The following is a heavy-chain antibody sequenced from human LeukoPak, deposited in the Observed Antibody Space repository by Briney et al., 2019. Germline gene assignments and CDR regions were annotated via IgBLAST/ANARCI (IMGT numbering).Heavy chain of an antibody. CDR1: GFTFNAYW. CDR2: IKQDGSEK. Sequence: PGGSLRLSCAASGFTFNAYWMSWVRQAPGKGLEWVANIKQDGSEKYYVDSVKGRFTISRDNAKNSLFLQMNSLRAEDTAVYYCARGVRGYCSSSTCPVGMDVWGQGTTVTVSS. D-gene: IGHD2-2*01. CDR3: ARGVRGYCSSSTCPVGMDV. V-gene: IGHV3-7*01. J-gene: IGHJ6*02.